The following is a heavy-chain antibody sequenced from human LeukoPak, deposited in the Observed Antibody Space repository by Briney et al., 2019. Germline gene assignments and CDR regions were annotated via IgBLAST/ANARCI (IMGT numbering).Heavy chain of an antibody. Sequence: ASVKASCKASGYTFTSYGISWVRQAPGQGLEWMGWISAYNGNTNYAQKLQGRVTMTTDTSTSTAYMELRSLRSDDTAVYYCARDRSGSGYYYSGLFDYWGQGTLVTVSS. CDR1: GYTFTSYG. J-gene: IGHJ4*02. D-gene: IGHD3-22*01. CDR3: ARDRSGSGYYYSGLFDY. V-gene: IGHV1-18*01. CDR2: ISAYNGNT.